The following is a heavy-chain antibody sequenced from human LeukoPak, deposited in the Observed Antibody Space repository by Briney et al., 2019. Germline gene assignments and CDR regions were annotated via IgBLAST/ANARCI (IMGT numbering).Heavy chain of an antibody. V-gene: IGHV3-21*01. Sequence: GGSLRLSCAASGFTFSSYTMNWVRQAPGKGLEWVSSINSSSSSYIYYADSLKGRFTISRDNAKNSLYLQMNSLRPEDTAVYYCARGYGSGSGDYWGHGTLVTVSS. D-gene: IGHD3-10*01. CDR1: GFTFSSYT. CDR2: INSSSSSYI. J-gene: IGHJ4*01. CDR3: ARGYGSGSGDY.